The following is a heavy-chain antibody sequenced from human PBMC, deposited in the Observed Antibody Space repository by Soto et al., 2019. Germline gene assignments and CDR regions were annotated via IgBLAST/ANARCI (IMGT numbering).Heavy chain of an antibody. D-gene: IGHD6-13*01. CDR2: ISGSGGST. CDR1: GFTFSSYA. V-gene: IGHV3-23*01. J-gene: IGHJ5*02. CDR3: AKDREGIAAIFDP. Sequence: PGESLKISCAASGFTFSSYAMSWVRQAPGKGLEWVSAISGSGGSTYYADSVKGRFTIPRDNSKNTLYLQMNSLRAEDTAVYYCAKDREGIAAIFDPWGQGTLDTVSS.